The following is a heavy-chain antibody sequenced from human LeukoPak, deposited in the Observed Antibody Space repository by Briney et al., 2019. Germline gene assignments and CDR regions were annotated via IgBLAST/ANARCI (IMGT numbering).Heavy chain of an antibody. CDR3: AREGYNWSDGIDSDY. CDR2: IYGGGST. Sequence: GGSLRLSCAASGFTVSSNYMSWVRQAPGKGLEWVSVIYGGGSTYYADSVKGRFTISRDNSKNTLYLQMNSLRAEDTAVYYCAREGYNWSDGIDSDYWGQGTLVTVSS. D-gene: IGHD1-1*01. V-gene: IGHV3-53*01. J-gene: IGHJ4*02. CDR1: GFTVSSNY.